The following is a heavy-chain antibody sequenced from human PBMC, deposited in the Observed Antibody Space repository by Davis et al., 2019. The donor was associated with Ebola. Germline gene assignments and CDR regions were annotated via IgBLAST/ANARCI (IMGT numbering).Heavy chain of an antibody. V-gene: IGHV1-24*01. D-gene: IGHD3-10*01. CDR3: TTGASGTYFPYNWFDP. Sequence: ASVKVSCKVSGYTLTEFSMHWVRQTPGKGLEWMGGFDPDDGETVYAQKFQGRVTMTEDTSTDTAYMELTSLTSEDTALYYCTTGASGTYFPYNWFDPWGQGTLVTVSS. CDR1: GYTLTEFS. J-gene: IGHJ5*02. CDR2: FDPDDGET.